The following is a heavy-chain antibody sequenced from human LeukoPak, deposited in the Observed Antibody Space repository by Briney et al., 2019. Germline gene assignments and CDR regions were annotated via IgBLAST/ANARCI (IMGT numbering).Heavy chain of an antibody. V-gene: IGHV1-46*01. Sequence: ASVKVSCKAFGYTFTSNYMHWVRQAPGQGPEWMGVISPSGGSTTYAQKFQGRVTLTRDMSTSTDYLELSSLRSEDTAVYYCARVGYCGDDCYPFDYWGQGTLTTISS. CDR2: ISPSGGST. D-gene: IGHD2-21*02. J-gene: IGHJ4*02. CDR3: ARVGYCGDDCYPFDY. CDR1: GYTFTSNY.